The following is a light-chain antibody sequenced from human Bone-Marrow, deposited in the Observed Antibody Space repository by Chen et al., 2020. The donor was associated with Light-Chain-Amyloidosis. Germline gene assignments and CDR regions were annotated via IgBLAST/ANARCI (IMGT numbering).Light chain of an antibody. Sequence: QSALTQPASVSGSPGQSIPISCTGTSSDVGGDNHVSWYQQHPDKAPKLRIYEVTNRPSWVPDRFSRSKSDTTASLTISGLQTEDEADYFCSSYTITNTLVFGSGTRVTVL. CDR3: SSYTITNTLV. CDR1: SSDVGGDNH. J-gene: IGLJ1*01. V-gene: IGLV2-14*01. CDR2: EVT.